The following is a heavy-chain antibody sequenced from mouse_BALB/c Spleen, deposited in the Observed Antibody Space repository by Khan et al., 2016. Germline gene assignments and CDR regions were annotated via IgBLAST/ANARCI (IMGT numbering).Heavy chain of an antibody. J-gene: IGHJ1*01. D-gene: IGHD1-1*01. Sequence: VQLQQSGTVLARPGASVKLSCKASGYSFTSYWIHWVKQRPGQGLEWIGAIYPGNSDTSNNQKFKGKAKLTAVTSASTPYLELSSLTTEDTAVYSCTGGENYNGSRGYFDVWGAGTTVTVSS. CDR3: TGGENYNGSRGYFDV. CDR2: IYPGNSDT. V-gene: IGHV1-5*01. CDR1: GYSFTSYW.